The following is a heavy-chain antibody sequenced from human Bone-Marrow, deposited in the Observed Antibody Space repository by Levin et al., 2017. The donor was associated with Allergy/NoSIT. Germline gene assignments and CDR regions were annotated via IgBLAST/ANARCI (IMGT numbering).Heavy chain of an antibody. D-gene: IGHD2-8*01. Sequence: GGSLRLSCEVSGLSFSSHGMHWVRQAPGKGLEWEAVISDDGSDKFYADSVKGRFTISRDNSENTLYLQMNSLRPEDTALYYCAKERGFCTAASCRGGFDPWGQGTLVTVSS. CDR3: AKERGFCTAASCRGGFDP. CDR1: GLSFSSHG. CDR2: ISDDGSDK. V-gene: IGHV3-30*18. J-gene: IGHJ5*02.